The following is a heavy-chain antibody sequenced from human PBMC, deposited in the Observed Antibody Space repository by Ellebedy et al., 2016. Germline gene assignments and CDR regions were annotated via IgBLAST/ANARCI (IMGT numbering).Heavy chain of an antibody. Sequence: GSLRPSCNVSGGSVSSDYWNWIRRPPGKGLEWIGSVFHTGTTNYNPSLKSRVTMSVDTAKSQFSLRLTSVTAADTAVYYCAKWNGGWYAFEVWGQGTMVTVSS. CDR3: AKWNGGWYAFEV. D-gene: IGHD6-19*01. CDR1: GGSVSSDY. V-gene: IGHV4-59*02. J-gene: IGHJ3*01. CDR2: VFHTGTT.